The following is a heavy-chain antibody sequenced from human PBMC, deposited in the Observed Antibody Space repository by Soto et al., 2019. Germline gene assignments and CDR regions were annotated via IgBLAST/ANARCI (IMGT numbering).Heavy chain of an antibody. CDR2: IIPIFGTA. CDR1: GGTFSSYA. V-gene: IGHV1-69*13. J-gene: IGHJ6*02. Sequence: ASVKVSCKASGGTFSSYAISWVRQAPGQGLEWMGGIIPIFGTANYAQKFQGRVTITADESTSTAYMELSSLRSEDTAVYYCASRSYGDYYYYGMDVWGQGTTVTVSS. CDR3: ASRSYGDYYYYGMDV. D-gene: IGHD5-18*01.